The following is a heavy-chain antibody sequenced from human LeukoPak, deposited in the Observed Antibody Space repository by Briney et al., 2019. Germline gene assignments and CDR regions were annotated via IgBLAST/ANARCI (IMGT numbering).Heavy chain of an antibody. Sequence: SETLSLTCTVSGGSISSYYWSWIRQPPGKGLEWIGYIYYSGSTNYNPSLKSRVTISVDTSKNQFSLKLSSVTAADTAVYYCAIRGDSSRIDYWGQGTLVTVSS. D-gene: IGHD3-22*01. V-gene: IGHV4-59*01. J-gene: IGHJ4*02. CDR3: AIRGDSSRIDY. CDR2: IYYSGST. CDR1: GGSISSYY.